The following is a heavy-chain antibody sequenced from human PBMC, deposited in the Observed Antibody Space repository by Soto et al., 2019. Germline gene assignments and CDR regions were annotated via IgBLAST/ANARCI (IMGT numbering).Heavy chain of an antibody. CDR1: GGSISSYY. CDR3: AREVMGFRVKHSSSSGGYYGMDV. V-gene: IGHV4-4*07. CDR2: IYTSGST. Sequence: SETLSLTCTVSGGSISSYYWSWIRQPAGKGLEWIGRIYTSGSTNYNPSLKSRVTMSVDTSKNQFSRKLSSVTAADTAVYYCAREVMGFRVKHSSSSGGYYGMDVWGQGTTVTVSS. J-gene: IGHJ6*02. D-gene: IGHD6-6*01.